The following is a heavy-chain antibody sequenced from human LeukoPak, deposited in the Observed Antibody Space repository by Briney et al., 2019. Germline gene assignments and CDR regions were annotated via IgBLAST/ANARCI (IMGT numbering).Heavy chain of an antibody. CDR2: TYYRSRWYN. Sequence: SQTLSLTCAISGDSVSSNSAAWHWVRQSPSRGLEWLGRTYYRSRWYNDYAVSVKSRITINADTSKNQFSLQMNSVTPEDTAVYYCAAGSSGSSNYYFYYWGQGTLVTVSS. D-gene: IGHD3-10*01. CDR3: AAGSSGSSNYYFYY. J-gene: IGHJ4*02. V-gene: IGHV6-1*01. CDR1: GDSVSSNSAA.